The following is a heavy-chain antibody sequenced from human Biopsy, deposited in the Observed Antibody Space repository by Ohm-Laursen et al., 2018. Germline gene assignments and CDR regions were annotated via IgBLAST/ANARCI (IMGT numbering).Heavy chain of an antibody. Sequence: SETLSLTCAVYNVSFSSFYWSWIHQPPGKGLEWIGEIKHSGSTNYNPSLKSRVTISVDTSKNQFSLKLSSVTAADTAVYYCARGMWYCTNAVCYKSGSGSYYRYYYGMDVWGQGTTVTVSS. D-gene: IGHD2-8*01. J-gene: IGHJ6*02. CDR2: IKHSGST. V-gene: IGHV4-34*01. CDR3: ARGMWYCTNAVCYKSGSGSYYRYYYGMDV. CDR1: NVSFSSFY.